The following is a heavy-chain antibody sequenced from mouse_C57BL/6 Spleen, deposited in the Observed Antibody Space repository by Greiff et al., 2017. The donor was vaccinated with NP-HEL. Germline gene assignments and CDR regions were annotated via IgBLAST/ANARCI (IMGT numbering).Heavy chain of an antibody. CDR2: ISYDGSN. CDR3: AREGDHFDY. J-gene: IGHJ2*01. Sequence: EVKLQESGPGLVKPSQSLSLTCSVTGYSITSGYYWNWIRQFPGNKLEWMGYISYDGSNNYNPSLKNRISITRDTSKNQFFLKLNSVTTEDTATYYCAREGDHFDYWGQGTTLTVAS. V-gene: IGHV3-6*01. CDR1: GYSITSGYY. D-gene: IGHD2-13*01.